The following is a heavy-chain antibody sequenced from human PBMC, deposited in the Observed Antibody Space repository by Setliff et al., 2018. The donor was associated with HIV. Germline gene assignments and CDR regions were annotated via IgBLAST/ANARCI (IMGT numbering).Heavy chain of an antibody. D-gene: IGHD2-2*01. J-gene: IGHJ6*03. Sequence: SETLSLTCAVSGGSISSNWWSWVRQSPGKGLEWIGEIYHTGSTYYNPSLKSRVTISVDTSKNQFSLKLSSVIAADTAVYYCVRGYCSSTTCYDDYYYMDVWGKGSTVTAP. CDR3: VRGYCSSTTCYDDYYYMDV. V-gene: IGHV4-4*02. CDR1: GGSISSNW. CDR2: IYHTGST.